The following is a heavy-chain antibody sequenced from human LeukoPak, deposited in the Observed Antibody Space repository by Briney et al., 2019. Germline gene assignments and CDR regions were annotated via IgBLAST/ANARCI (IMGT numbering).Heavy chain of an antibody. D-gene: IGHD6-19*01. Sequence: GGSLRLSCAASGFTFSSYSMNWVRQAPGKGLEWVSSISSSSNYIYYADSVKGRFTISRDNAKNSLYLQMNSLRAEDTAVYYCASEYSSGWFDYWGQGTLVTVSS. J-gene: IGHJ4*02. CDR3: ASEYSSGWFDY. CDR2: ISSSSNYI. V-gene: IGHV3-21*01. CDR1: GFTFSSYS.